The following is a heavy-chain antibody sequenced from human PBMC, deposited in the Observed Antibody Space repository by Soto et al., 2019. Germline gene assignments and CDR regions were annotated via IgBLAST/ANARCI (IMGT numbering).Heavy chain of an antibody. Sequence: EEQLVESGGGLVQPGGSLRLSCSASGFTFSTYWMHWVRQAPGKGLVWVLRISPGGSVITYADSVKGRFTSSRDNAKNTLYRQMNSLRGDDTGVYYCARVPTGKYGVWNYWGQGTLVTVSS. CDR2: ISPGGSVI. D-gene: IGHD2-8*01. CDR1: GFTFSTYW. J-gene: IGHJ4*02. CDR3: ARVPTGKYGVWNY. V-gene: IGHV3-74*01.